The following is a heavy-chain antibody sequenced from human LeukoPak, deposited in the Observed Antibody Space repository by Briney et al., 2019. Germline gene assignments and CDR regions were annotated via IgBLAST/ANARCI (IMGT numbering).Heavy chain of an antibody. J-gene: IGHJ6*02. CDR1: GVSISSYY. CDR2: IYYSGST. CDR3: ARSVAGTFPLSYYYYYGMDV. V-gene: IGHV4-59*01. D-gene: IGHD6-19*01. Sequence: SETLSLTCTVSGVSISSYYWSWIRQPPGKGLEWIGYIYYSGSTNYNPSLKSRVTISVDTSKNQFSLKLSSVTAADTAVYYCARSVAGTFPLSYYYYYGMDVWGQGTTVTVSS.